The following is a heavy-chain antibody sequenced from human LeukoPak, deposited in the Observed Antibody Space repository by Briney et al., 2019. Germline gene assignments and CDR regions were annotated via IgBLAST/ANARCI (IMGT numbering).Heavy chain of an antibody. V-gene: IGHV3-23*01. CDR1: GFTFSSYA. CDR2: ISGSGGST. CDR3: ARNIAAAGKYSSGYFDAFDI. D-gene: IGHD3-22*01. J-gene: IGHJ3*02. Sequence: GGSLRLSCAASGFTFSSYAMSWVRQAPGKGLEWVSAISGSGGSTYYADSVKGRFTISRDNSKNTLYLQMNSLRAEDTAVYYCARNIAAAGKYSSGYFDAFDIWGQGTMVTVSS.